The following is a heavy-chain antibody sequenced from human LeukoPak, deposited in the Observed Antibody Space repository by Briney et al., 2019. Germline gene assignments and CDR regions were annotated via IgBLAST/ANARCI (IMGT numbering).Heavy chain of an antibody. CDR1: GFTFSSYS. D-gene: IGHD1-26*01. CDR3: TWVGTTWFHS. CDR2: ISYDGSNK. J-gene: IGHJ5*01. V-gene: IGHV3-30*03. Sequence: GGSLRLSCAASGFTFSSYSMNWVRQAPGKGLEWVAVISYDGSNKYYADSVKGRFTISRDNSKNTLYLQMNSLKTEDTAVYYCTWVGTTWFHSWGQGTLVTVSS.